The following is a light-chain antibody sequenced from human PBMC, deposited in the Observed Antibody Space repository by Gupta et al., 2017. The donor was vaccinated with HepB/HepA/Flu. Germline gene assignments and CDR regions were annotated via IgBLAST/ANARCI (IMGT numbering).Light chain of an antibody. Sequence: QSTLTQPSSVSGSPGQSVTISCTGTSNDVGGSNYLSCYQQHPSKAHRLLVYDVDKRPSGVTDRFVGSKSGNTASLTISGLQTADEADYYCCSYVILYSLGFGGGTKVTVL. CDR2: DVD. J-gene: IGLJ2*01. CDR3: CSYVILYSLG. CDR1: SNDVGGSNY. V-gene: IGLV2-11*01.